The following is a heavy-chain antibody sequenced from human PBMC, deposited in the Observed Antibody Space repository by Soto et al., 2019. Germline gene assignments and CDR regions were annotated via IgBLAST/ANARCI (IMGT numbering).Heavy chain of an antibody. CDR1: GGSITPSSHY. Sequence: QLQLQDSGPGLVKSSETLSLTCSVPGGSITPSSHYWAWIRQAPGKGLAWIGTVYFGEGTYYNPSLKSRGTMSVDLSKLHLSLKLSSVTDADAAVYYCAPPHCSGGRCYFTYWGPGARVGVSA. CDR2: VYFGEGT. V-gene: IGHV4-39*02. J-gene: IGHJ4*02. CDR3: APPHCSGGRCYFTY. D-gene: IGHD2-15*01.